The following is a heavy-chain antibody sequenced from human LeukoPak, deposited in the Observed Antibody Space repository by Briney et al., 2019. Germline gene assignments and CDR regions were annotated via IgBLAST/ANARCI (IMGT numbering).Heavy chain of an antibody. J-gene: IGHJ4*02. CDR1: GYSISSGYY. D-gene: IGHD3-3*01. Sequence: SETLSLTCTVSGYSISSGYYWGWIRQPPVKGLEWIGSIYHSGSTYYNPSLKSRVTISVDTSKNQFSLKLSSVTAADTAVYYCARVVRSGYYFGYWGQGTLVTVSS. V-gene: IGHV4-38-2*02. CDR3: ARVVRSGYYFGY. CDR2: IYHSGST.